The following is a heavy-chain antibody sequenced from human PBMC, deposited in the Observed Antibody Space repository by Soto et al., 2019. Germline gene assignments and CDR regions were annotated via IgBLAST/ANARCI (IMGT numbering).Heavy chain of an antibody. V-gene: IGHV3-23*01. J-gene: IGHJ4*02. D-gene: IGHD4-17*01. CDR1: GFTFSSYA. CDR3: ARGKDRNTVTTFDY. Sequence: EVQLLESGGGLQRGGGSLRLPCAASGFTFSSYAMNWVRQAPGKGLGGVAVIDGSGGNANYADSVKGRFAISRDNSENTVYLQMGSLRDGDSAVYYCARGKDRNTVTTFDYWGQGTLVTVSS. CDR2: IDGSGGNA.